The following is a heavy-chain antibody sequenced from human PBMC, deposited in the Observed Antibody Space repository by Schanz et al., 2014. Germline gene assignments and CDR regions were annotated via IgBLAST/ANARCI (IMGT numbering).Heavy chain of an antibody. D-gene: IGHD3-10*01. J-gene: IGHJ4*02. CDR2: ISGSSENT. CDR3: AKGKSEVQGIILDY. CDR1: GFKFTDYA. Sequence: EMQLLESGGGLAQPGGSLRLSCAASGFKFTDYAMTWVRQAPGKGLEWVATISGSSENTYYADSVKGRVTISRDNSRNTLFLQMRNLRADDTALYYCAKGKSEVQGIILDYWGQGTMVVVSS. V-gene: IGHV3-23*01.